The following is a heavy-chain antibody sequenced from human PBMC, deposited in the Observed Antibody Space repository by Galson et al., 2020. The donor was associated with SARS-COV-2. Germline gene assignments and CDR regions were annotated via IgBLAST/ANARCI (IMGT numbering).Heavy chain of an antibody. D-gene: IGHD2-15*01. CDR1: VGSISSSSYY. J-gene: IGHJ5*02. V-gene: IGHV4-39*01. Sequence: SQTLSLTSTVSVGSISSSSYYWGWIRQPPGKGLEWIGSIYYSRSTYYNPSLKSRVTISVDTSKNQFSLKLSSVTAADPAVYYWARSKAADITPRMFDWFDPWGQGTLVTVAS. CDR3: ARSKAADITPRMFDWFDP. CDR2: IYYSRST.